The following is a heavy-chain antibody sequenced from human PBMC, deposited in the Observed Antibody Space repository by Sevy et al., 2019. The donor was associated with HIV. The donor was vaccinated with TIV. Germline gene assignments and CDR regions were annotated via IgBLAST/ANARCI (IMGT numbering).Heavy chain of an antibody. J-gene: IGHJ4*02. CDR2: IYYSGST. V-gene: IGHV4-39*01. CDR1: GDSINSNDYY. CDR3: ARHFPLAYYEILTPDSRPFDN. D-gene: IGHD3-9*01. Sequence: SQTLSLTCGVSGDSINSNDYYWGWIRQPPGKGLEWIGTIYYSGSTYYNPSLKSRVTISVDTSKNQFSLKLTSVTAADTALYYCARHFPLAYYEILTPDSRPFDNWGQGTLVIVSS.